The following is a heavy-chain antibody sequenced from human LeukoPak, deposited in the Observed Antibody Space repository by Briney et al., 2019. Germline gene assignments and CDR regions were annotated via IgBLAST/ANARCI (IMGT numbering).Heavy chain of an antibody. Sequence: YXFTGXXMHWVRQAPGQGLEWMGWIYPNSGGTNYAQKFQGRVTMTRDTSISTAYMELSRLRSDDTAVYYCARSEQFPYYMDVWGKGTTVTVSS. CDR2: IYPNSGGT. J-gene: IGHJ6*03. D-gene: IGHD6-19*01. CDR3: ARSEQFPYYMDV. CDR1: YXFTGXX. V-gene: IGHV1-2*02.